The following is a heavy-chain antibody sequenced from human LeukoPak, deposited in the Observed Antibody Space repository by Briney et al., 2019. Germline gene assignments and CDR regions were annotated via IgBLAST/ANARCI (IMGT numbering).Heavy chain of an antibody. CDR3: ARGYSNYGYVFDI. V-gene: IGHV3-11*04. Sequence: GGSLRLSCAASGFTFRDYDMTWIRQAPGKGLEWVSYISSSDRTIYNAESVKGRFTISRDNAKNSLYLQMNSLRAEDTAVYYCARGYSNYGYVFDIWGQGTMVTVSS. CDR2: ISSSDRTI. J-gene: IGHJ3*02. D-gene: IGHD4-11*01. CDR1: GFTFRDYD.